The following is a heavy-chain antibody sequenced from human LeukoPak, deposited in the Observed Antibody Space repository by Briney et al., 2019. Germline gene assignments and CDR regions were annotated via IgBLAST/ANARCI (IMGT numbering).Heavy chain of an antibody. CDR1: GGTFSSYA. J-gene: IGHJ4*02. V-gene: IGHV1-69*13. D-gene: IGHD1-7*01. Sequence: ASVKVSCKASGGTFSSYAISWVRQAPGQGLKWMGGIIPIFGTANYAQKFQGRVTITADESTSTAYMELSSLRSEDTAVYYCARGLYLELHFDYWGQGTLVTVSS. CDR3: ARGLYLELHFDY. CDR2: IIPIFGTA.